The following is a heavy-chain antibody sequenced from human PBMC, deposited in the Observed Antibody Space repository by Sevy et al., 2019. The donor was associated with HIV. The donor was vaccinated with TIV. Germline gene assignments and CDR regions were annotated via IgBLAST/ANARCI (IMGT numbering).Heavy chain of an antibody. V-gene: IGHV3-23*01. CDR3: AKGIGYSGYETDY. J-gene: IGHJ4*02. CDR1: GFTFSSYA. Sequence: GGSLRLSCAASGFTFSSYAMSGVRQAPRKGLEWVSAISGSGISTYYADSVKGRFTISRDNSKNTLYLQTNNLRAEDTAVFYCAKGIGYSGYETDYWGQGTLVTVSP. CDR2: ISGSGIST. D-gene: IGHD5-12*01.